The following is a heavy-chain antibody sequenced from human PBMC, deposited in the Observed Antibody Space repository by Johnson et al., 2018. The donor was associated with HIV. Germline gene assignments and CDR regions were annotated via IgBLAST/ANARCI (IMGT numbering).Heavy chain of an antibody. D-gene: IGHD1-26*01. Sequence: EVQLVESGGGAVRPGGSLRLSCAASGFTFSSYDMHWVRQATGKGLEWVSAIGTAGDTYYPGSVKGRFTISRENAKNTLYLQMNSLRAEDTAVYYCAREPALVGANGGWGAFDIWGQGTLVTVSS. V-gene: IGHV3-13*01. CDR3: AREPALVGANGGWGAFDI. CDR1: GFTFSSYD. J-gene: IGHJ3*02. CDR2: IGTAGDT.